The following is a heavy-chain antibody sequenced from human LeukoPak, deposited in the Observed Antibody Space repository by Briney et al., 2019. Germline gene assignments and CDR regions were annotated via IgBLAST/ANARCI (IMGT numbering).Heavy chain of an antibody. D-gene: IGHD2-2*01. CDR3: ALLPPGCSSTSCPLDY. CDR2: IRYDGSNK. Sequence: GGSLRLSCAASGFTFSSYGMHWVRQAPGKGLEWEAFIRYDGSNKYYADSVKGRFTISRDNSKNTLYLQMNSLRAEDTAVYYCALLPPGCSSTSCPLDYWGQGTLVTVSS. V-gene: IGHV3-30*02. CDR1: GFTFSSYG. J-gene: IGHJ4*02.